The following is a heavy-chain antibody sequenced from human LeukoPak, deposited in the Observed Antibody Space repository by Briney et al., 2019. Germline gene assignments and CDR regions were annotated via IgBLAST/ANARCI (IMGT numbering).Heavy chain of an antibody. CDR2: ISSSGSYI. V-gene: IGHV3-21*01. Sequence: GGSRSLSCEASGFTFISYTINWFRRAPGKGLNGFSSISSSGSYIYYADSVKGRFTISRDNAKNSLNLQMNSLRAEDTAVYYCARGSGVQVRSSLDYWGQGTLVTVSS. CDR3: ARGSGVQVRSSLDY. D-gene: IGHD3-10*01. J-gene: IGHJ4*02. CDR1: GFTFISYT.